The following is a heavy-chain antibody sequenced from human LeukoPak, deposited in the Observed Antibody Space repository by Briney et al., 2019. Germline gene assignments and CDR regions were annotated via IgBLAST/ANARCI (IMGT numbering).Heavy chain of an antibody. CDR3: ARDTPVPTIIPGV. CDR2: IGAISTML. CDR1: GFRLIDYN. D-gene: IGHD2-2*01. J-gene: IGHJ4*02. V-gene: IGHV3-48*01. Sequence: GGSLRLSCVGSGFRLIDYNMNWVRQSPGKGLEWLGCIGAISTMLHYADSVKGRFTISRDDAKNSLYLQMNSLRRDDTAVYYCARDTPVPTIIPGVWGQGTLVAVSS.